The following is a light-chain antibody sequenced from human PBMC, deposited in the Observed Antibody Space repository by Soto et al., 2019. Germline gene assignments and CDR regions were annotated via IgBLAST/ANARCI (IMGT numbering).Light chain of an antibody. J-gene: IGKJ1*01. Sequence: IRMTQTTSSLSASPGDRVTITCRASQGISSYLAWYQQKPGKAPKLLIYAASTLQSGVPSRFSGSGSGTEFTLTISSLQPDDFATYYCQHYNSYSEASGQGTKVDIK. CDR2: AAS. CDR3: QHYNSYSEA. V-gene: IGKV1-8*01. CDR1: QGISSY.